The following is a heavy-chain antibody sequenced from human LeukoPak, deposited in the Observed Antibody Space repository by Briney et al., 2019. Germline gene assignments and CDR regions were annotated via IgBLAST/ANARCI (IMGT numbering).Heavy chain of an antibody. Sequence: ASVTVSCKASGGTFSSYAISWVRQAPGQGLKWMGGIIPIFGTANYAQKFQGRVTITADESTSTAYMELGSLRSEDTAVYYCARLAVAGYFDYWGQGTLVTVSS. V-gene: IGHV1-69*13. D-gene: IGHD6-19*01. CDR3: ARLAVAGYFDY. CDR1: GGTFSSYA. CDR2: IIPIFGTA. J-gene: IGHJ4*02.